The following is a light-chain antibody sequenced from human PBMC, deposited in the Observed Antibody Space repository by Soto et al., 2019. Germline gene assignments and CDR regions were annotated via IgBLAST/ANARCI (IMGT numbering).Light chain of an antibody. CDR1: QSVMSW. J-gene: IGKJ1*01. Sequence: DIQMTQSPSTLSASVGDRVTITCRASQSVMSWLAWYQQKPGRAPKLLIYKASSLESGVPSRFSDSGSGTEFSLTISSLQPDDFATYYCQQYYFYWTFGQGTKVEI. V-gene: IGKV1-5*03. CDR3: QQYYFYWT. CDR2: KAS.